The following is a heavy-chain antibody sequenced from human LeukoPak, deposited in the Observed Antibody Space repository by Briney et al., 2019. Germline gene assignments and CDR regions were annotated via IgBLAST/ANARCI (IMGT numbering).Heavy chain of an antibody. CDR2: ISWNSGSI. V-gene: IGHV3-9*01. CDR3: AKDISENIVATIGHFDY. D-gene: IGHD5-12*01. J-gene: IGHJ4*02. CDR1: GFTFNYYG. Sequence: PGGSLRLSCAASGFTFNYYGLSWVRQAPGKGLEWVSGISWNSGSIGYADSVKGRFTISRDNAKNSLYLQMNSLRAEDTALYYCAKDISENIVATIGHFDYWGQGTLVTVSS.